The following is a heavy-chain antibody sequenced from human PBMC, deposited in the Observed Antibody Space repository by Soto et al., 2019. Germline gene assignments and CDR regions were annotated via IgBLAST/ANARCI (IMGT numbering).Heavy chain of an antibody. CDR1: GYTFTSYA. D-gene: IGHD3-3*01. CDR2: INAGNGNT. V-gene: IGHV1-3*01. J-gene: IGHJ4*02. Sequence: ASVKVSCKASGYTFTSYAMHWVRQAPGQRLEWMGWINAGNGNTKYSQKFQGRVTITRDTSASTAYMELSSLRSEDTAVYYCARGHSPYDSRPNNAEFDYWGQGTLVNVSS. CDR3: ARGHSPYDSRPNNAEFDY.